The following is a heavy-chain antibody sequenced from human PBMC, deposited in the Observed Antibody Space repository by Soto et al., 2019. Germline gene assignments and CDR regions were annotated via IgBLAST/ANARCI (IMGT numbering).Heavy chain of an antibody. D-gene: IGHD3-3*01. V-gene: IGHV4-39*01. Sequence: PSETLSLTCTVSGGSISSSSYYWGWIRQPPGKGLEWIGSIYYSGSTYYNPSLKSRVTISVDTSKNQFSLKLSSVTAADTAVYYCAREPNGDYGSGYYTAWFDPWSQGTLVTVSS. CDR1: GGSISSSSYY. CDR3: AREPNGDYGSGYYTAWFDP. CDR2: IYYSGST. J-gene: IGHJ5*02.